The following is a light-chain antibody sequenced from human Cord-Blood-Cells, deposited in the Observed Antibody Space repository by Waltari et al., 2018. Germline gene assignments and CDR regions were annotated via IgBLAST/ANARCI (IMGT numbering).Light chain of an antibody. CDR1: QSVSSSY. CDR2: GAS. Sequence: EIVLTQSPGTLSLSRGERATLSCRASQSVSSSYLAWYQQKPGQAPRLLIYGASSRATGIPDRFSGRGSGTDFTLTISRLEPEDFAVYYCQQYGSSLLTFGGGTKVEIK. V-gene: IGKV3-20*01. J-gene: IGKJ4*01. CDR3: QQYGSSLLT.